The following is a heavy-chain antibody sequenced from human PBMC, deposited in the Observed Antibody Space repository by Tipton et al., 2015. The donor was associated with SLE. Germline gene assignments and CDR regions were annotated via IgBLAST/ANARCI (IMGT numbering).Heavy chain of an antibody. CDR1: GGTFSSYA. CDR3: ARGPSFYYDFWSGLLDY. D-gene: IGHD3-3*01. J-gene: IGHJ4*02. V-gene: IGHV1-69*05. CDR2: IIPIFGTA. Sequence: QSGPEVKKPGSSVKVSCKASGGTFSSYAISWVRQAPGQGLEWMGGIIPIFGTANYAQKFQGRVTMTRDTSTSTVYMELSSLRSEDTAVYYCARGPSFYYDFWSGLLDYWGQGTLVTVSS.